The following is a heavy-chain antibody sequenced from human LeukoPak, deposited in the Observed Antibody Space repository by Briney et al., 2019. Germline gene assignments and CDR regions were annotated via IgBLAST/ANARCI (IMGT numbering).Heavy chain of an antibody. Sequence: PSETLSLTCTVSGGSVTMYDWSWLRQPPGKGLEWIGYIDSSRITNYNPSLKSRVTISVDMSKSQISLILTSVTAADTAVYYCARHRFHSGGPLFDPWGQGTLGTVSS. CDR2: IDSSRIT. D-gene: IGHD3-16*02. CDR3: ARHRFHSGGPLFDP. V-gene: IGHV4-4*09. CDR1: GGSVTMYD. J-gene: IGHJ5*02.